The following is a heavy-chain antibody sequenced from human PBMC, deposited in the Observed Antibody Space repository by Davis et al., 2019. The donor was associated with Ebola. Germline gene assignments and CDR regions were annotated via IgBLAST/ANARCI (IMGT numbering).Heavy chain of an antibody. J-gene: IGHJ6*02. V-gene: IGHV6-1*01. Sequence: SETLSLTCALSGASVSSNSAAWNWIRQSPSRGLEWLGRTYYRSKRYNDYAVSATSRITINPATSKNQFSLQLNSVTPEDTAVYYCASAEGYYYGMDVWGQGTTVTVSS. CDR3: ASAEGYYYGMDV. CDR2: TYYRSKRYN. CDR1: GASVSSNSAA.